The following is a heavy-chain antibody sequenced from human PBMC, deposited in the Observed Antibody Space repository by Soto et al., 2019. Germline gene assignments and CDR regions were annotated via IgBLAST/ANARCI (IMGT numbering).Heavy chain of an antibody. CDR1: GYTFTSYG. CDR2: ISAYNGNT. D-gene: IGHD6-13*01. Sequence: QVQLVQSGAEVKKPGASVKVSCKASGYTFTSYGISWVRQAPGQGLEWMGWISAYNGNTNYAQKLQGRVTITTDTSTSTDYMELRSMRSDDTAVYYCARDASSSWYGYWGQGTLVTVSS. V-gene: IGHV1-18*01. J-gene: IGHJ4*02. CDR3: ARDASSSWYGY.